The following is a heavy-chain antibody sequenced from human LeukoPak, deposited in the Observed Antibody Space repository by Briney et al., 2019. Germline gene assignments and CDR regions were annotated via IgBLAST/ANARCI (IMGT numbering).Heavy chain of an antibody. J-gene: IGHJ4*02. D-gene: IGHD6-6*01. Sequence: PGGSLRLSCAASGFTFRSYSTNWVRQAPGKGLEWVSYISSGSSTIYYADSVKGRFTISRDNARDSLYLQMNSLRDEDTAVYYCARDRVYFDYWGQGTLVTVSS. V-gene: IGHV3-48*02. CDR1: GFTFRSYS. CDR2: ISSGSSTI. CDR3: ARDRVYFDY.